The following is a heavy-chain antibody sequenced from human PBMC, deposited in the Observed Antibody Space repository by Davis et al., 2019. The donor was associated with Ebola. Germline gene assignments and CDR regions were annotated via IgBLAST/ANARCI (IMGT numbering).Heavy chain of an antibody. V-gene: IGHV3-7*03. D-gene: IGHD3-9*01. J-gene: IGHJ6*02. CDR3: ARDTVLRYFDWLLNGMDV. Sequence: GESLKISCAASGFTFSSYSMNWVRQAPGKGLEWVANIKQDGSEKYYVDSVKGRFTISRDNAKNSLYLQMNSLRAEDTAVYYCARDTVLRYFDWLLNGMDVWGQGTTVTVSS. CDR1: GFTFSSYS. CDR2: IKQDGSEK.